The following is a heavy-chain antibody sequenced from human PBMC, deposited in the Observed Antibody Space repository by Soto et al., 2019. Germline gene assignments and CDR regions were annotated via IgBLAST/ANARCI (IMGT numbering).Heavy chain of an antibody. CDR3: AKDLGSGSDFGGYYYYGMDV. CDR2: ISWNSGSI. Sequence: GGSLRLSCAASGFTFDDYAMHWVRQAPGKGLEWVSGISWNSGSIGYADSVKGRFTISRDNAKNSLYLQMNSLRAEDTALYYCAKDLGSGSDFGGYYYYGMDVWGQGTTVTVSS. J-gene: IGHJ6*02. D-gene: IGHD1-26*01. V-gene: IGHV3-9*01. CDR1: GFTFDDYA.